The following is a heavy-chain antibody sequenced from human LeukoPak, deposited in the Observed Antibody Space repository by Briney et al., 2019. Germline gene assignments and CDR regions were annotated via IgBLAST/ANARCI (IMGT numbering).Heavy chain of an antibody. D-gene: IGHD3-22*01. V-gene: IGHV1-2*02. CDR3: ARDEYYYDSSGSRDAFDI. J-gene: IGHJ3*02. CDR1: GYTFTGYY. Sequence: ASVKVSCKASGYTFTGYYMHWVRQAPGQGLEWMGWINPNSGGTNYAQKFQGRVTMTRDTSISTAYMELSRLRSDDTAVYYCARDEYYYDSSGSRDAFDIWGQGTMVTVSS. CDR2: INPNSGGT.